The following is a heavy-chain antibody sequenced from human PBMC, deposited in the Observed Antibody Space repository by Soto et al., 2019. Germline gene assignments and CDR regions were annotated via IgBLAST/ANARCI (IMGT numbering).Heavy chain of an antibody. V-gene: IGHV1-18*01. CDR1: AYAINCYV. D-gene: IGHD2-2*01. J-gene: IGHJ6*03. Sequence: ALVKVSRTPSAYAINCYVISIGRQAPGQDSEWIGWINAYNGNTNYAQKLQGRVTMTTDTSTSTAYMELRSLRSDDTAVYYCVRVEGYCSSTSCYYYYMDVWGKGTTVTVSS. CDR3: VRVEGYCSSTSCYYYYMDV. CDR2: INAYNGNT.